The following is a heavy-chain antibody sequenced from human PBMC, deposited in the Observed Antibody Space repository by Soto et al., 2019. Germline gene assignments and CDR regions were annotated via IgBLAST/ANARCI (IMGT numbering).Heavy chain of an antibody. CDR1: GFTFSSYA. V-gene: IGHV3-23*01. Sequence: EVQLLESGGGLVQPGGSLRLSCAASGFTFSSYAMSWVRQAPGKGLEWVSAISGSDGSTYYADSVKGRFTISRDNSKNTLYLQMNSLRAEDTAVYYCAKDREGYGDYVGAFDYWGQGTLVTVSS. CDR3: AKDREGYGDYVGAFDY. J-gene: IGHJ4*02. D-gene: IGHD4-17*01. CDR2: ISGSDGST.